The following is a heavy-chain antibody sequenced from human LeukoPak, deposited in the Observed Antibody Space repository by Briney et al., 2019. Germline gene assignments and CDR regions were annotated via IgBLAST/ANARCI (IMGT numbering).Heavy chain of an antibody. V-gene: IGHV4-39*07. J-gene: IGHJ4*02. CDR2: IYYSGST. CDR3: ARVYYYDSSGPLDY. CDR1: GGSISSSSYY. Sequence: PSGTLSLTCTVSGGSISSSSYYWGWIRQPPGKGLEWIGSIYYSGSTYYNPSLKSRVTMSVDTSKNQFSLKLTSVTAADTAAYYCARVYYYDSSGPLDYWGQGTLVTVSS. D-gene: IGHD3-22*01.